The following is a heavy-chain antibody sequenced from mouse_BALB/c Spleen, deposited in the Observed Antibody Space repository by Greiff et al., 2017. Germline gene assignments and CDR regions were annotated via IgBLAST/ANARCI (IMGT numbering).Heavy chain of an antibody. CDR2: IYPGDGDT. D-gene: IGHD1-2*01. V-gene: IGHV1-80*01. CDR3: ARSYGYYAMDY. CDR1: GYAFSSYW. Sequence: VQRVESGAELVRPGSSVKISCKASGYAFSSYWMNWVKQRPGQGLEWIGQIYPGDGDTNYNGKFKGKATLTADKSSSTAYMQLSSLTSEDSAVYFCARSYGYYAMDYWGQGTSVTVSS. J-gene: IGHJ4*01.